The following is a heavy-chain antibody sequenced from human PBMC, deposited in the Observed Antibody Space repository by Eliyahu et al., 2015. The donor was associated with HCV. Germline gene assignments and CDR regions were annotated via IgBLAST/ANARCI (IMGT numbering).Heavy chain of an antibody. D-gene: IGHD2-8*02. J-gene: IGHJ6*02. CDR1: GFXFXSXA. V-gene: IGHV3-30-3*01. CDR3: ARDLDKEAGGFYYYYGMDV. Sequence: QVQLVESGGGVVQPGRSLRLSCAASGFXFXSXAXHWVRQAPGKGLEWVAVISYDGSNKYYADSVKGRFTISRDNSKNTLYLQMNSLRAEDTAVYYCARDLDKEAGGFYYYYGMDVWGQGTTVTVSS. CDR2: ISYDGSNK.